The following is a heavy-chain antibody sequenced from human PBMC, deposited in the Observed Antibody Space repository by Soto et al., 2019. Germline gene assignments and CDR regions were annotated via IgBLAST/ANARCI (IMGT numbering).Heavy chain of an antibody. V-gene: IGHV4-34*01. J-gene: IGHJ4*02. D-gene: IGHD2-15*01. CDR2: INHSGST. Sequence: SETLSLTCAVYGGSFSGYYWSWIRQPPGKGLEWIGEINHSGSTNYNPSLKSRVTISVDTSKNQFSLKLSSVTAADTAVYYCARHRIGGGRRTNKFDYWGQGTLVTVSS. CDR1: GGSFSGYY. CDR3: ARHRIGGGRRTNKFDY.